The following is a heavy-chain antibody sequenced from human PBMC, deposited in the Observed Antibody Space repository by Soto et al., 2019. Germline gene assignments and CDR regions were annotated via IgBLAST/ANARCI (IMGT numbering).Heavy chain of an antibody. CDR3: TTDSYSTMIVVRFDY. CDR1: GFTFSSYS. D-gene: IGHD3-22*01. J-gene: IGHJ4*03. Sequence: GGSLRLSCAASGFTFSSYSMNWVRQAPGKGLEWVSYISKRSSTIYYADSVKGRFTISRDNGKNSLYLQMNSLRDEDTAVYYCTTDSYSTMIVVRFDYWGHGTLVTVSS. V-gene: IGHV3-48*02. CDR2: ISKRSSTI.